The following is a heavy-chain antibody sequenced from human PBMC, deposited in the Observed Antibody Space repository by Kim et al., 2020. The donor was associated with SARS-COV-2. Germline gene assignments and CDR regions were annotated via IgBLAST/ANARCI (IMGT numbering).Heavy chain of an antibody. Sequence: PPLTRRVTISIDTSKNQFSLKLSSVTAVDTAVYYCARVWFGGSSTGYLDYWGQGTLVTVSS. J-gene: IGHJ4*02. D-gene: IGHD3-10*01. V-gene: IGHV4-59*01. CDR3: ARVWFGGSSTGYLDY.